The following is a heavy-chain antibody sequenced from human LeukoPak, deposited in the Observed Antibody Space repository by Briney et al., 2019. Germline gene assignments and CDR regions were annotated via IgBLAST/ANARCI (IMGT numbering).Heavy chain of an antibody. Sequence: SSETLSLTCAVSGYSISSGYYWGWIRQPPGKGLEWVANIKQDGSEKYYVDSVKGRFTISRDNAKNSLYLQINSLRAEDTAVYYCARIRGGDARGHYFDYWGQGTLVTVSS. CDR2: IKQDGSEK. J-gene: IGHJ4*02. CDR3: ARIRGGDARGHYFDY. D-gene: IGHD3-16*01. CDR1: GYSISSGYY. V-gene: IGHV3-7*01.